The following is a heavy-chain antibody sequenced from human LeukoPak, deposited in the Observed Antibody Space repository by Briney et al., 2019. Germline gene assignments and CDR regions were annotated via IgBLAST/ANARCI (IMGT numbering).Heavy chain of an antibody. CDR2: IYYSGST. Sequence: PSETLSLTCAVSGGSITNDYWSWIRQPAGKGVEGVGFIYYSGSTNYNASPKSRVSIAVDTSKNQSCLMLNSVTTAVTAVYYRARGQRGYPYWGHGTLVTVSS. D-gene: IGHD5-18*01. V-gene: IGHV4-59*12. J-gene: IGHJ4*01. CDR3: ARGQRGYPY. CDR1: GGSITNDY.